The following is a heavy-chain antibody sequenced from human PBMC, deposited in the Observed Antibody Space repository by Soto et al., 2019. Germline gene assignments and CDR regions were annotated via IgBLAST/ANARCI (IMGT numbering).Heavy chain of an antibody. CDR2: ISGDGVTT. J-gene: IGHJ4*02. CDR1: GFPFSSYW. Sequence: EVQLVESGGDLVQRGGSLRLSCAASGFPFSSYWMHWVRHPPGNGLDWVARISGDGVTTYYADSVTGRFTVSRDNAKNTLSLQISGLRAEETAVYYCAREYYGLLTGYYTDYWGQGTLVSVSS. CDR3: AREYYGLLTGYYTDY. V-gene: IGHV3-74*01. D-gene: IGHD3-9*01.